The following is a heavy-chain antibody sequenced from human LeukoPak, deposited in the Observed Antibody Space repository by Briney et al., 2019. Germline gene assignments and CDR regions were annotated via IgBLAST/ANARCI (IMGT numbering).Heavy chain of an antibody. D-gene: IGHD1-1*01. CDR2: IDWNGGRT. CDR1: GFRLDDYG. V-gene: IGHV3-20*04. Sequence: PGGSLRLSCAASGFRLDDYGMSWVRQVPGKGLEWVAGIDWNGGRTGYADSVKGRFTISRDNAKKSLYLQMNSLRAEDTAVYYCARDLERGDYWGLGTLVTVSS. CDR3: ARDLERGDY. J-gene: IGHJ4*02.